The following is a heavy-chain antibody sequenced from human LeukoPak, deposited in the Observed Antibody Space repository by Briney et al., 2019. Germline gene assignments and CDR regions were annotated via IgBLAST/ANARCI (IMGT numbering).Heavy chain of an antibody. CDR1: GFTFSSYA. D-gene: IGHD2-15*01. V-gene: IGHV3-23*01. CDR3: AKGGGRQNAFDI. J-gene: IGHJ3*02. Sequence: GGSLRLSCVASGFTFSSYAMSWVRQAPGKGLEWVSAISGSGGSTYYADSVKGRFTISRDNSKNTLYLQMNSLRAEDTAVYYCAKGGGRQNAFDIWGQGTMVTVPS. CDR2: ISGSGGST.